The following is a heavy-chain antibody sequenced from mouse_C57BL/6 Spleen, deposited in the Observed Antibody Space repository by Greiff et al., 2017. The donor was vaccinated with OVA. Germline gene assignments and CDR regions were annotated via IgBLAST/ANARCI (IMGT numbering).Heavy chain of an antibody. D-gene: IGHD1-1*01. Sequence: QVHVKQPGAELVKPGASVKLSCKASGYTFTSYWMHWVKQRPGRGLEWIGRIDPNSGGTKYNEKFKSKATLTVDKPSSTAYMQLSSLTSEDSAVYYCARDYGSSSWYFDVWGTGTTVTVSS. CDR3: ARDYGSSSWYFDV. CDR2: IDPNSGGT. CDR1: GYTFTSYW. J-gene: IGHJ1*03. V-gene: IGHV1-72*01.